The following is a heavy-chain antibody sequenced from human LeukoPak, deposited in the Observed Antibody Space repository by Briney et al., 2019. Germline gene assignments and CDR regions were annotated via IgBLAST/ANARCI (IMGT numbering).Heavy chain of an antibody. CDR3: TSWDCSSTSGDPRYNWFDP. D-gene: IGHD2-2*01. V-gene: IGHV3-15*01. Sequence: TGGSLRLSCAASGFTFSNAWMSWARQDPGKGLEWVARIKRKTDGGTTDYAAPVKGRFTTSRDDSKNTLYLQMNSLKTDDTTVYYCTSWDCSSTSGDPRYNWFDPWGQGTPGTVSS. CDR1: GFTFSNAW. CDR2: IKRKTDGGTT. J-gene: IGHJ5*02.